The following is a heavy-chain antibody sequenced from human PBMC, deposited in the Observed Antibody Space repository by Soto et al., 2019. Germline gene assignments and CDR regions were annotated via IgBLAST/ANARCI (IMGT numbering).Heavy chain of an antibody. CDR1: GFTFTGSS. J-gene: IGHJ4*02. CDR3: ARGHWTQTLADYYLDS. D-gene: IGHD1-1*01. CDR2: IDTNNGRT. Sequence: GASVKVSCKASGFTFTGSSIHWVRQVPGQKLQWLGWIDTNNGRTKYSQTFQGRVTISRDTSASTTYMELNSLKSEDTAVYYCARGHWTQTLADYYLDSWAQGTLVTVSS. V-gene: IGHV1-3*04.